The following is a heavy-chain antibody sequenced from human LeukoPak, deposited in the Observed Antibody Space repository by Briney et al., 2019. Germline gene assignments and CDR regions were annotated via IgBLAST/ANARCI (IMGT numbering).Heavy chain of an antibody. D-gene: IGHD3-10*01. J-gene: IGHJ4*02. CDR3: ARLLLWFGELSDY. V-gene: IGHV3-23*01. CDR1: GFTFSRYG. Sequence: GGSLRLSCVASGFTFSRYGMTWVRQAPGKGLQWVSAISGSGSSTYYADSVKGRFTISRDNSKNTLYLQINGLRAEDTAVYYCARLLLWFGELSDYWGQGTLVTVSS. CDR2: ISGSGSST.